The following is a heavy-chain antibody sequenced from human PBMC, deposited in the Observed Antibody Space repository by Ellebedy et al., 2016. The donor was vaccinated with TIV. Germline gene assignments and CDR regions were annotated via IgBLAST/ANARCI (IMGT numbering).Heavy chain of an antibody. J-gene: IGHJ6*02. V-gene: IGHV3-30*18. CDR1: GFTFTRSG. CDR2: ISYDGNDK. D-gene: IGHD6-6*01. Sequence: GESLKISCAGSGFTFTRSGMHWVRQAPGKGLEWVAAISYDGNDKFYEDSVKGRFTISRDDAKNTVFLQMNSLRAEDTAHYYCAKDAPTIAARPAFYGMDVWGQGTTVTVSS. CDR3: AKDAPTIAARPAFYGMDV.